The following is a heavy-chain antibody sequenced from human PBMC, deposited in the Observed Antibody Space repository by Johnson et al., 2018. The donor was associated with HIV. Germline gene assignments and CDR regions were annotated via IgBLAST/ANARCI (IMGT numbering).Heavy chain of an antibody. V-gene: IGHV3-13*01. D-gene: IGHD2-21*01. Sequence: VQLVESGGGVVQPGRSLRLSCAASGFIFRSYDMHWVRQTAGKGLEWVSAIGKVSDTYYSDSVKGRFTISRDNFKNTVYLQMNSLRPYDTAVYYCASGGGCGGDCYSGYDAFDIWGQGTMVTVSS. J-gene: IGHJ3*02. CDR1: GFIFRSYD. CDR3: ASGGGCGGDCYSGYDAFDI. CDR2: IGKVSDT.